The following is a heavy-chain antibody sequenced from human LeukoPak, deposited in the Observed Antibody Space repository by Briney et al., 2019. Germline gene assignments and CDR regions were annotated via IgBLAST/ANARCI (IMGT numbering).Heavy chain of an antibody. V-gene: IGHV3-48*03. Sequence: PGGSLRLSCAASGFTFSSYEMNWVRQAPGKGLEWVSYISSSGSTIYYADSVKGRFTISRDNAKNSLYLQMNSLRAEDTAVYYCAKDHQQLRIVFGLYNWFDPWGQGTLVTVSS. J-gene: IGHJ5*02. CDR1: GFTFSSYE. CDR3: AKDHQQLRIVFGLYNWFDP. CDR2: ISSSGSTI. D-gene: IGHD6-13*01.